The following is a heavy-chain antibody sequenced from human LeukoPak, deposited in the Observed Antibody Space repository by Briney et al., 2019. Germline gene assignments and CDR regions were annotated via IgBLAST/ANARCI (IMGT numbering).Heavy chain of an antibody. Sequence: SETLSLTCTVSSGSLSNYYRTWIRQSPGKGLEWIASFSSAGKTNTNPSLQSRVTISLDTSNHQLSLKMTSVISADTAVYYCARGHIAPQRQFIARRGLRTVSRFDPWGQGTLVLVS. V-gene: IGHV4-59*01. CDR3: ARGHIAPQRQFIARRGLRTVSRFDP. CDR1: SGSLSNYY. D-gene: IGHD6-25*01. J-gene: IGHJ5*02. CDR2: FSSAGKT.